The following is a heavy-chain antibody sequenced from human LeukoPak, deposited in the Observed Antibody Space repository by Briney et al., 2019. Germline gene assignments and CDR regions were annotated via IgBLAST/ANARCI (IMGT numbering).Heavy chain of an antibody. CDR3: ARGLGRIFGVVRAGAFDI. V-gene: IGHV4-59*10. CDR2: IHSSGST. D-gene: IGHD3-3*01. Sequence: PSETLSLTCAVYGGSFSGYYWSWIRLPAGKGLEWIGRIHSSGSTHYNPSLKSRVTMSVDTSKNQFSLKLSSVTAADTAVYYCARGLGRIFGVVRAGAFDIWGQGTMVTVSS. CDR1: GGSFSGYY. J-gene: IGHJ3*02.